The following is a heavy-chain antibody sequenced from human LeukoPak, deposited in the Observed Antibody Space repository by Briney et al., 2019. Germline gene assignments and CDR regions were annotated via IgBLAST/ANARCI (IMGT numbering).Heavy chain of an antibody. Sequence: GGSLRLSCAASGFAFSSYGMHWVRQAPGKGLEWVAVISYDGSNKYYADSVKGRFTISRDNSKNTLYLQMNSLRAEDTAVYYCAKARAYYYYGMDVWGQGTTVTVSS. V-gene: IGHV3-30*18. CDR2: ISYDGSNK. CDR1: GFAFSSYG. CDR3: AKARAYYYYGMDV. J-gene: IGHJ6*02.